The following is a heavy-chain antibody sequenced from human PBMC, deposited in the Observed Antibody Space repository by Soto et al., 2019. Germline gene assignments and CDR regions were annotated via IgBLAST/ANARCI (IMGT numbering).Heavy chain of an antibody. CDR2: INAGNGNT. V-gene: IGHV1-3*01. CDR3: ARGPGGPDGPGDY. CDR1: GYTFTSYA. D-gene: IGHD2-15*01. Sequence: DSVKVSCKASGYTFTSYAMHWVRQAPGQRLEWMGWINAGNGNTKYSQKFQGRVTITRDTSASTAYMELSSLRSEDTAVYYCARGPGGPDGPGDYWGQGTLVTVSS. J-gene: IGHJ4*02.